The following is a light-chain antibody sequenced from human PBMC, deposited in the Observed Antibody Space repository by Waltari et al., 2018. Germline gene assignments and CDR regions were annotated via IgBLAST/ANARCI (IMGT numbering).Light chain of an antibody. CDR3: QQSYNTWT. Sequence: IQMTQSPSSLSASVGDRVTITCRASQSINNHLNWYQQKPGKAPKLLIYAASSLQNGVPSTFSGSGSGTEFTLTISSLQPDDFATYYCQQSYNTWTFGQGTKVEIK. CDR2: AAS. CDR1: QSINNH. J-gene: IGKJ1*01. V-gene: IGKV1-39*01.